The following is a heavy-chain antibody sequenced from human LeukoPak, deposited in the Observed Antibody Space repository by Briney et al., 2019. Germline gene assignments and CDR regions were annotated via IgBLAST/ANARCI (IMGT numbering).Heavy chain of an antibody. CDR3: ARTIMASSGWYLTDY. D-gene: IGHD6-19*01. CDR2: IYYSGST. Sequence: SETLSLTCTVSGGSISSSSYYWGWIRQPPGKGLEWIGSIYYSGSTYYNPSLKSRVTISVDTSKNQFSLKLSSVTAADTAVYYCARTIMASSGWYLTDYWGQGTLVTVSS. V-gene: IGHV4-39*07. J-gene: IGHJ4*02. CDR1: GGSISSSSYY.